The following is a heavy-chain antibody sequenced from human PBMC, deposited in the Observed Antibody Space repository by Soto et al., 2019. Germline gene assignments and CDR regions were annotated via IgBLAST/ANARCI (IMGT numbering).Heavy chain of an antibody. Sequence: ETLSLTCTVSGGSISSYYWSWIRQPPGKGLEWIGYIYYSGSTNYNPSLKSRVTISVDTSKNQFSLKLSSVTAADTAVYYCARNEAAGEYYYYYMDVWGKGTTVTVSS. CDR2: IYYSGST. V-gene: IGHV4-59*01. D-gene: IGHD6-13*01. CDR1: GGSISSYY. J-gene: IGHJ6*03. CDR3: ARNEAAGEYYYYYMDV.